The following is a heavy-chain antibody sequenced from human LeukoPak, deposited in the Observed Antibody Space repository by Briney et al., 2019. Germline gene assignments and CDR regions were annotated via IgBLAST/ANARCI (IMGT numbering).Heavy chain of an antibody. CDR2: MNPNSGNT. Sequence: GASVKVSCKASGYTFTSYDINWVRQATGQGLEWMGWMNPNSGNTGYAQKFQGRVTMTRNTSISTAYMELSSLRSEDTAVYYCARIGQGGGYSGHERLYRVNWFDPWGQGTLVTVSS. CDR1: GYTFTSYD. J-gene: IGHJ5*02. V-gene: IGHV1-8*01. CDR3: ARIGQGGGYSGHERLYRVNWFDP. D-gene: IGHD5-12*01.